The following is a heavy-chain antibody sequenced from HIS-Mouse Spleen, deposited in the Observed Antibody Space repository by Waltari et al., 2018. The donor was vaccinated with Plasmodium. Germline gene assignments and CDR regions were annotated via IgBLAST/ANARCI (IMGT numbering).Heavy chain of an antibody. J-gene: IGHJ2*01. CDR1: GFTFSSYS. CDR3: AREDILTAYYNDYWYFDL. CDR2: ISSSSSYI. Sequence: EVQLVESGGGLVKPGGSLRLSCAASGFTFSSYSMNGVRQAPGKGVECVSSISSSSSYIYYADSVKGRFTISRDNAKNSLYLQMNSLRAEDTAVYYCAREDILTAYYNDYWYFDLWGRGTLVTVSS. V-gene: IGHV3-21*01. D-gene: IGHD3-9*01.